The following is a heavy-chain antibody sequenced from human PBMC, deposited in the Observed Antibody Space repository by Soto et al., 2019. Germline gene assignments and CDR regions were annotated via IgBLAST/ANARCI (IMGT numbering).Heavy chain of an antibody. CDR2: INHSGST. D-gene: IGHD6-13*01. CDR1: GGSFSGYY. Sequence: SETLSLTCAVYGGSFSGYYWSWIRQPPGKGLEWIGEINHSGSTNYNPSLKSRVTISVDTAKNQFSLKLSSVTAADTAVYYCAFIAAALDWWGQGTLVTVSS. CDR3: AFIAAALDW. J-gene: IGHJ4*02. V-gene: IGHV4-34*01.